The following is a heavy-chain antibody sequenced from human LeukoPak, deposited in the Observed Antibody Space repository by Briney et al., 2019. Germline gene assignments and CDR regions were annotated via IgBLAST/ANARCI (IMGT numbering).Heavy chain of an antibody. CDR1: GGSFSGYY. J-gene: IGHJ4*02. V-gene: IGHV4-34*01. D-gene: IGHD3-16*02. Sequence: SETLSLTCAVYGGSFSGYYWSWIRQPPGKGLEWIGEFNHSGSTNYNPSLKSRVTISVDTSKNQFSLKLSSVTAADTAVYYCATAVYDYVWGSYRLKYYFDYWGQGTLVTVSS. CDR3: ATAVYDYVWGSYRLKYYFDY. CDR2: FNHSGST.